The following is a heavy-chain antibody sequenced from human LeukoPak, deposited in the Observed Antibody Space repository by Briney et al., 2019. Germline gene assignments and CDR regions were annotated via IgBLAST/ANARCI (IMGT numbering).Heavy chain of an antibody. V-gene: IGHV1-3*01. CDR2: INAGNGNT. CDR3: ARSVLLWFGDPTPTLDY. J-gene: IGHJ4*02. CDR1: GYTFTSYA. Sequence: EASVKVSCKASGYTFTSYAMHWVRQAPGQRLEWMGWINAGNGNTQYSQKFQGRVTITRDTSARTAYMELSSLRSEDTAVYYCARSVLLWFGDPTPTLDYWGQGTLVTVSS. D-gene: IGHD3-10*01.